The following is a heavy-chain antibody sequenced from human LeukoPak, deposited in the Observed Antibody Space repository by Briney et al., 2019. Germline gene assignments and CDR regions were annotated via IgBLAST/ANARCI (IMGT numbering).Heavy chain of an antibody. D-gene: IGHD3-16*01. J-gene: IGHJ4*02. CDR2: ISYDGSNK. V-gene: IGHV3-30-3*01. CDR1: GFTFSSYA. CDR3: ARVLYRYYVWGSYDY. Sequence: PGGSLRLSCAASGFTFSSYAMHWVRQAPGKGLEWVAVISYDGSNKYYADSVKGRFTISRDNSKNTLYLQMNSLRAADTAVYYCARVLYRYYVWGSYDYWGQGTLVTVSS.